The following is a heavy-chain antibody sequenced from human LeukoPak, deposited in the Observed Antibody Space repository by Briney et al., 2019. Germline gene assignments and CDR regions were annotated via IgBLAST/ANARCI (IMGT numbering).Heavy chain of an antibody. CDR2: IYYSGST. J-gene: IGHJ4*02. Sequence: PSETLSLTCTVSGGSISSYYWCWIRQPPGKGLEWIGYIYYSGSTNYNPSLKSRVTISIDTSKNQFSLKLSSVTAADTAVYYCARLDGGIAAAPENYWGQGTLVTVSS. D-gene: IGHD6-13*01. CDR1: GGSISSYY. V-gene: IGHV4-59*08. CDR3: ARLDGGIAAAPENY.